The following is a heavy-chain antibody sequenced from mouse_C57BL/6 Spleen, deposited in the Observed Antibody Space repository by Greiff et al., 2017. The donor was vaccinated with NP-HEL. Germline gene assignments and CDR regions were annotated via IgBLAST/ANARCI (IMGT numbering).Heavy chain of an antibody. J-gene: IGHJ2*01. V-gene: IGHV1-61*01. CDR3: ARGGDFDY. Sequence: VQLQQPGAELVRPGSSVKLSCKASGYTFTSYWMAWVKQRPGQGLEWIGNIYPSDSETHYNPKFKDKATLTVDKSSSTAYMQLRSLTSEDSAVYYCARGGDFDYWGQGTTLTVSS. CDR2: IYPSDSET. CDR1: GYTFTSYW.